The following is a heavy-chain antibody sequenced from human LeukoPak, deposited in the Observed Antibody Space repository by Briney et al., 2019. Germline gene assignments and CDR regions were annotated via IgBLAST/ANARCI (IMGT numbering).Heavy chain of an antibody. CDR3: AKSLSSTSWPYYFDY. D-gene: IGHD2-2*01. Sequence: GGSLRLSCAASGFTFSSYSMNWVRQAPGKGLEWVSAISGSGGSTYYADSVKGRFTISRDNSKNTLYLQMNSLRAEDTAVYYCAKSLSSTSWPYYFDYWGQGTLVTVSS. J-gene: IGHJ4*02. V-gene: IGHV3-23*01. CDR1: GFTFSSYS. CDR2: ISGSGGST.